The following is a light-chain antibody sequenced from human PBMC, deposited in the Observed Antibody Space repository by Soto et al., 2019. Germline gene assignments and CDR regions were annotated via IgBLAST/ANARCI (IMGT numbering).Light chain of an antibody. Sequence: EIVLTQSPGTLSLSPGERATLSCRASESVDSSDLAWYRQKPGQAPRLLMYAAGTRATGIPDRFSGSGSETDFTLTISRLEPEDYAVYYCQQYCSSPSTFGQGTKLEIK. CDR1: ESVDSSD. CDR2: AAG. J-gene: IGKJ2*01. CDR3: QQYCSSPST. V-gene: IGKV3-20*01.